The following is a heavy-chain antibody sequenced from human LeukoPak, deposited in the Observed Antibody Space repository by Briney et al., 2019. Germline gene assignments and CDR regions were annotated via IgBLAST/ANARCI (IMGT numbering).Heavy chain of an antibody. CDR3: ARGYSSSWYYFDY. CDR1: GGSISSYY. D-gene: IGHD6-13*01. J-gene: IGHJ4*02. V-gene: IGHV4-59*08. Sequence: SETLSLTCTVSGGSISSYYWSWIRQPPGNGLEWIGYIYYSGNTNHNPSLKGRVTISVDTSKNQFSLKLSYVTAADTAAYYCARGYSSSWYYFDYWGQGALVTVSS. CDR2: IYYSGNT.